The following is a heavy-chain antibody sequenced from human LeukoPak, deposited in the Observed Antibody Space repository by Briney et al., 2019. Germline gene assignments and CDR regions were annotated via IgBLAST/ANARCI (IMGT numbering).Heavy chain of an antibody. CDR1: GFTFDDYA. CDR2: ISWNSVTI. J-gene: IGHJ3*02. CDR3: AKDSSPYYYDSTGYYSESPAFDN. D-gene: IGHD3-22*01. Sequence: GGSLRLSCAPSGFTFDDYAMHWVRQAPGKGLEWVSGISWNSVTIGYADSVRGRSTISRDNAKNSLYLQINSLRPEDTAFYFCAKDSSPYYYDSTGYYSESPAFDNWGQGTMVAVSS. V-gene: IGHV3-9*01.